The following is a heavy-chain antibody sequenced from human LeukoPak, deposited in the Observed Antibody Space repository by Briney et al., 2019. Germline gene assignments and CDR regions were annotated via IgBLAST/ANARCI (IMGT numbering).Heavy chain of an antibody. CDR2: ISSDSSTT. V-gene: IGHV3-48*04. CDR1: GFTFSSYG. Sequence: PGGSLRLSCAASGFTFSSYGMHWVRQAPGKGLEWVSYISSDSSTTYYADSVKGRFTISRDNAKRSLYLQMNSLRVEDTAVYYCASCGSTSCHWGQGILVTVSS. J-gene: IGHJ4*02. CDR3: ASCGSTSCH. D-gene: IGHD2-2*01.